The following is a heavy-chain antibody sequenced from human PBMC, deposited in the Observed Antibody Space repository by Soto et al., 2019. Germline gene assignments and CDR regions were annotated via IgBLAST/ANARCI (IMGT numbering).Heavy chain of an antibody. J-gene: IGHJ4*02. Sequence: GGSLRLSCAASGFTLSSYAMTWVRQAPGKGLEWVSTISAGGGSTYYADSVKGRFTISRDNSKNTLYLQMNSLRAEDTAVYYCAKDLGYCSGGSCSFDYWGQGTLVTVSS. CDR1: GFTLSSYA. CDR2: ISAGGGST. CDR3: AKDLGYCSGGSCSFDY. D-gene: IGHD2-15*01. V-gene: IGHV3-23*01.